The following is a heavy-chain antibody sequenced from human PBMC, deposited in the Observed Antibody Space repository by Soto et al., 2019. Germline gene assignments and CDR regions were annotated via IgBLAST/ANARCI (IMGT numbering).Heavy chain of an antibody. CDR1: GGSISSVGYY. CDR2: IYYSGTT. D-gene: IGHD2-21*02. Sequence: SETLSLTCTVSGGSISSVGYYWSWIRQHPGKGLEWIGYIYYSGTTYYNPSLRSRVTISVDTSKNHFSLKLSSVTAADTAVYYCARDRGGDSNYFDYWGQGTLVTVSA. J-gene: IGHJ4*02. CDR3: ARDRGGDSNYFDY. V-gene: IGHV4-31*03.